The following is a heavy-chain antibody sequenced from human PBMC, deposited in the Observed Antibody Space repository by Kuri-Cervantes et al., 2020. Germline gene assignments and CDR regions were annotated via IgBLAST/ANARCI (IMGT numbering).Heavy chain of an antibody. CDR2: IIPIFGTA. V-gene: IGHV1-69*13. Sequence: SVKVSCKASGGTFSSYASSWVRQAPGQGLEWMGGIIPIFGTANYAQKFQGRVTITADESTSTAYMELSSLRSEDTAVYYCARGRITMVQDQYWFDPWGQGTLVTVSS. CDR1: GGTFSSYA. J-gene: IGHJ5*02. D-gene: IGHD3-10*01. CDR3: ARGRITMVQDQYWFDP.